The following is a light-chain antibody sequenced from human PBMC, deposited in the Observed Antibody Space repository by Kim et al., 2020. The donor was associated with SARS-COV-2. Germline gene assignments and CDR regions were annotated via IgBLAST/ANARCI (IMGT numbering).Light chain of an antibody. Sequence: QSALTQPASVSGSPGQSITISCTGTTSDVGGYNYVSWYQQHPGKAPKLMIYDVTNRPSGVSNRFSGSKSGSTASLTISGLQAEDEADYYCTSYTRISTYVFGTGTKVTVL. CDR1: TSDVGGYNY. CDR2: DVT. CDR3: TSYTRISTYV. J-gene: IGLJ1*01. V-gene: IGLV2-14*03.